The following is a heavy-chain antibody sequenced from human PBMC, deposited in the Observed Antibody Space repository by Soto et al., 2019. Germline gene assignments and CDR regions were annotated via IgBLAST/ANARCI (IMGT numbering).Heavy chain of an antibody. CDR2: ISFDGSIE. J-gene: IGHJ4*02. Sequence: QVQLVASGGGVVQPGRSLRVSCAASGFTFSSYGMHWVRQAPGKGLEWVAAISFDGSIESYADSVKSRFTISRDNSKNTLYLQMSSLRTEDTAVYYCARLLREGILRATTPLGYWGQGTPVTVSS. CDR3: ARLLREGILRATTPLGY. D-gene: IGHD1-26*01. CDR1: GFTFSSYG. V-gene: IGHV3-30*03.